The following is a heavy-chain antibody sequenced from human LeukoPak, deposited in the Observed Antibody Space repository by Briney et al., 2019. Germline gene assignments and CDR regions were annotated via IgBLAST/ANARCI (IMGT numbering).Heavy chain of an antibody. CDR3: ARAGDIVVVVAAFDI. Sequence: GGSLRLSCAASGFTFSSYEMNWVRQAPGKGLEWVSYISSSGSTIYYADSVKGRFTISRGNAKNSLYLQMNSLRAEDTAVYYCARAGDIVVVVAAFDIWGQGTMVTVSS. J-gene: IGHJ3*02. CDR2: ISSSGSTI. D-gene: IGHD2-15*01. V-gene: IGHV3-48*03. CDR1: GFTFSSYE.